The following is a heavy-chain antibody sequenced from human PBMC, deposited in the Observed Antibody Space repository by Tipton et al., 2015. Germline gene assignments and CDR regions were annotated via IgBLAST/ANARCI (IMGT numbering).Heavy chain of an antibody. V-gene: IGHV4-59*12. CDR3: ARGTYGGYIQSH. J-gene: IGHJ4*02. CDR2: IYYSGST. CDR1: GGSISSYY. D-gene: IGHD4-17*01. Sequence: TLSLTCTVSGGSISSYYWSWIRQPPGKGLEWIGYIYYSGSTNYNPSLKSRVTISVDTSKNQFSLNLTSVTAADTAFYYCARGTYGGYIQSHWGQGTPVTVSS.